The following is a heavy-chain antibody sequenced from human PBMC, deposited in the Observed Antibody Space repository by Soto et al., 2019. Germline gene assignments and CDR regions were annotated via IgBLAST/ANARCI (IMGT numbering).Heavy chain of an antibody. Sequence: QVQLVQSGAEVKKPGASVKVSCKASGYTVTSYYMHWVRQAPGQGLEWMGIINPSGGSTSYEQKYEGRVTMTRDTSTSTVYMELSSLRSEDTAVYYCARGHRGDYYDSSGYYYYYYFDYWGQGTLVTGSS. V-gene: IGHV1-46*01. D-gene: IGHD3-22*01. CDR1: GYTVTSYY. J-gene: IGHJ4*02. CDR2: INPSGGST. CDR3: ARGHRGDYYDSSGYYYYYYFDY.